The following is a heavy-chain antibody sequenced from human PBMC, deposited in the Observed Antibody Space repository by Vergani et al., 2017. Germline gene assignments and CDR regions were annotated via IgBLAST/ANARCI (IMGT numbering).Heavy chain of an antibody. V-gene: IGHV3-33*06. CDR1: GFTFSSYG. J-gene: IGHJ4*02. CDR3: AKTRDLFDFWSGGPLDH. D-gene: IGHD3-3*01. CDR2: IWYDGSNK. Sequence: QVQLVESGGGVVQPGRSLRLSCAASGFTFSSYGMHWVRQAPGKGLEWVAVIWYDGSNKYYADSVKGRFTISRDNSKNTLYLQMNSLRAEDTAMYYCAKTRDLFDFWSGGPLDHWGQGTLVTVSS.